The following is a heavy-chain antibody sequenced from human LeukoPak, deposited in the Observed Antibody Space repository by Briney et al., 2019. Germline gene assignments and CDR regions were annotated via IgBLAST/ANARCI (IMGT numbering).Heavy chain of an antibody. CDR2: IKQDGSEK. D-gene: IGHD1-1*01. J-gene: IGHJ6*03. V-gene: IGHV3-7*01. CDR1: GFTFSNYW. Sequence: GGSLRLSCAAAGFTFSNYWMSWVREAPGKGLEWVANIKQDGSEKYYVDSVKGRFTVSRDSAKRSLYLQMNSLRAEDTAVYYCARDGNRDGDMDVWGKGTTVTVSS. CDR3: ARDGNRDGDMDV.